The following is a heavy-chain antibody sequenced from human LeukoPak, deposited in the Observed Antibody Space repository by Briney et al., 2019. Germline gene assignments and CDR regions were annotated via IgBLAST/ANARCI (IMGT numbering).Heavy chain of an antibody. D-gene: IGHD3-22*01. J-gene: IGHJ4*02. V-gene: IGHV4-59*08. CDR2: IHYSGST. Sequence: SETLSLTCTVSGGSISSDYWSWIRQPPGKGLEWIGHIHYSGSTNYNPSLKSRVTISVDTSKNQFSLKLNSVTAADTAVYYCARSGRSGYPYYFDYWGQGTLVTVSS. CDR3: ARSGRSGYPYYFDY. CDR1: GGSISSDY.